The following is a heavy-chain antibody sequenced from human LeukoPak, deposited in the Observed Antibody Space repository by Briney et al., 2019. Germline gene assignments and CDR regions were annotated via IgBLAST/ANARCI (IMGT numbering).Heavy chain of an antibody. CDR1: GGSFSGYY. CDR2: INHSGST. V-gene: IGHV4-34*01. CDR3: ARGGHRIDP. Sequence: SETLSLTCAVYGGSFSGYYWSWIRQPPGKGLEWIGEINHSGSTNYNPSLKSRVAISVDTSKNQFSLKLSSVTAADTAVYYCARGGHRIDPWGQGTLVTVSS. J-gene: IGHJ5*02.